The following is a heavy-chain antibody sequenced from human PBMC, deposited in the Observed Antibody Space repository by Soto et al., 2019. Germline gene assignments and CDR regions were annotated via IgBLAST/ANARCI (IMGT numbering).Heavy chain of an antibody. CDR2: IYYSGRT. CDR1: GASISSGGY. CDR3: ARQVQDFSGPGSYYFDS. D-gene: IGHD3-10*01. Sequence: SETLSLTCTVSGASISSGGYWSWIRQHPGKGLEWIGYIYYSGRTYYNPSLRSRVTISVDTSKTQFSLNLTSVTAADTAVYFCARQVQDFSGPGSYYFDSWGQGTLVTVSS. J-gene: IGHJ4*02. V-gene: IGHV4-39*01.